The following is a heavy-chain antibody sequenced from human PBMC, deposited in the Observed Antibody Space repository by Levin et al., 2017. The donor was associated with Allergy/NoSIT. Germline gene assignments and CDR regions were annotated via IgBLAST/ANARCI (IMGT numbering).Heavy chain of an antibody. CDR1: GFTFSNYN. V-gene: IGHV3-48*02. CDR3: VREGGWWLPYYFDY. Sequence: PGGSLRLSCAASGFTFSNYNMNWVRQAPGKGLEWLSYISSNTRTIYYASSLKGRFTVSRDNAKNSLYLQMNSLRDDDTAVYYCVREGGWWLPYYFDYWGQGAPVTVSS. J-gene: IGHJ4*02. CDR2: ISSNTRTI. D-gene: IGHD2-15*01.